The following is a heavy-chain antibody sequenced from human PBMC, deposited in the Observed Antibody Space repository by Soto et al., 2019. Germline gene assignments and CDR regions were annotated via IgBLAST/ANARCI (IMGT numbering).Heavy chain of an antibody. J-gene: IGHJ4*02. V-gene: IGHV3-23*01. CDR2: ISGRGSTT. D-gene: IGHD4-4*01. Sequence: EVQLLESGGGLVQPGGSLRLSCAASGLTFSGYGMSWVRQAPGTGLEWVSAISGRGSTTYYAYYGKGRFTISRDDSKNILFLKMNSLRAEDTAVYYCVTRSRGLQSSPPRLDSWGQGTLVTVSS. CDR1: GLTFSGYG. CDR3: VTRSRGLQSSPPRLDS.